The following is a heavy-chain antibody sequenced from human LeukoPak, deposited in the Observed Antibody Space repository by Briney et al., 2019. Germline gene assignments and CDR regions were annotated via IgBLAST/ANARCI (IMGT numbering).Heavy chain of an antibody. J-gene: IGHJ2*01. D-gene: IGHD1-14*01. Sequence: GRSLRLSCAASGFTFDDYAMHWVRQAPGKGLEWVSGISWNSGSIGYADSVKGRFTISRDNAKNSLYLQMNSLRAEDTALYYCAEPIPHESRSTDWYFDLWGRGTLVTVSS. V-gene: IGHV3-9*01. CDR2: ISWNSGSI. CDR1: GFTFDDYA. CDR3: AEPIPHESRSTDWYFDL.